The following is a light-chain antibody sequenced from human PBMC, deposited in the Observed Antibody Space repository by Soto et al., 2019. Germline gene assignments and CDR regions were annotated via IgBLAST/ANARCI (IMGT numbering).Light chain of an antibody. CDR2: WAS. V-gene: IGKV4-1*01. CDR1: QSVLYSSNNKDY. J-gene: IGKJ5*01. Sequence: DIVMTQSPDSLAVSLGERATINCKSSQSVLYSSNNKDYLAWYQQKAGQPPKLLISWASTRESGVPDRFSGIGSGTEFTLPINSMKTEDFATYHCQQLTSYPRRTFGQGTRLEI. CDR3: QQLTSYPRRT.